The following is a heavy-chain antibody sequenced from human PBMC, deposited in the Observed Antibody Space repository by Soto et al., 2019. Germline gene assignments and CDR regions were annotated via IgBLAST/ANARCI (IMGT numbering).Heavy chain of an antibody. CDR2: IYPGDSDT. Sequence: HGESLKISCKGSGYSFTSYWIGWVRQMPGKGLEWMGIIYPGDSDTRYSPSFQGQVTISADKSISTAYLQWSSLKASDTAMYYCARCTVTTRGYDAFDIWGQGTMVTVSS. D-gene: IGHD4-17*01. CDR3: ARCTVTTRGYDAFDI. V-gene: IGHV5-51*01. CDR1: GYSFTSYW. J-gene: IGHJ3*02.